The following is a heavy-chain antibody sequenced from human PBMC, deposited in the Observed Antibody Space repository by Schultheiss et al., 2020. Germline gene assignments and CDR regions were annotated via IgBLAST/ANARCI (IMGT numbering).Heavy chain of an antibody. CDR1: GGTFSSYA. D-gene: IGHD3-16*01. CDR2: ISAYNGNT. Sequence: ASVKVSCKASGGTFSSYAISWVRQAPGQGLEWMGGISAYNGNTNYAQKLQGRVTMTTDTSTSTAYMELRSLRSDDTAVYYCARSSRPHRSPLRVPVDYWGQGTLVTVS. J-gene: IGHJ4*02. CDR3: ARSSRPHRSPLRVPVDY. V-gene: IGHV1-18*01.